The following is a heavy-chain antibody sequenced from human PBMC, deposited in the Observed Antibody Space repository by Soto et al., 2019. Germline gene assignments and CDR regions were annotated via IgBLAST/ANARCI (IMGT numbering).Heavy chain of an antibody. CDR3: AIFFCGGDCYDAFDI. CDR1: GVTMSYGGYS. CDR2: IYYSGST. Sequence: PSETLSLTCSVSGVTMSYGGYSWSWIRQPPGKGLEWIGSIYYSGSTYYNPSLKSRVTISVDTSKNQFSLKLSSVTAADTAVYYCAIFFCGGDCYDAFDIWGQGTMVTVSS. V-gene: IGHV4-39*01. D-gene: IGHD2-21*02. J-gene: IGHJ3*02.